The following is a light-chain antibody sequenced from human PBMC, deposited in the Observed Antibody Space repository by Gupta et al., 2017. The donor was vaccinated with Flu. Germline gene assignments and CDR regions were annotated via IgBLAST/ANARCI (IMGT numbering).Light chain of an antibody. CDR2: DTS. V-gene: IGKV3-11*01. J-gene: IGKJ4*01. CDR3: QQPTNWPPLA. CDR1: QSISDF. Sequence: EIVLTQSPATLSLSPGERATLSCRASQSISDFVAWYKQKPGQAPRLLIFDTSNRDTGIPARFSGSAYGKELTLTISSREPEDFAVYYCQQPTNWPPLAFGGGTKVEIK.